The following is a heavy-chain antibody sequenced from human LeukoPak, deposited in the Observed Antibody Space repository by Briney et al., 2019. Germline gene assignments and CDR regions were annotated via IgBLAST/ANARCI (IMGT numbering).Heavy chain of an antibody. V-gene: IGHV3-7*03. Sequence: GGSLRLSCAASRFTLSTYWMSWVRQAPGKGLEWVAHIKQDGSQEYYVDSVKGRFTISRDSAKNSLYLQMNSLRAEDTAVYYCARDLYSSSSNKFDYWGQGTLVTVSS. CDR2: IKQDGSQE. CDR1: RFTLSTYW. D-gene: IGHD6-6*01. CDR3: ARDLYSSSSNKFDY. J-gene: IGHJ4*02.